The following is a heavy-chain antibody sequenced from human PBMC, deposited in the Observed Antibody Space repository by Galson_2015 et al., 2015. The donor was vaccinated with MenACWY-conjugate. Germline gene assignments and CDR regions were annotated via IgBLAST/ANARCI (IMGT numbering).Heavy chain of an antibody. V-gene: IGHV5-51*01. CDR2: ISPGDSNI. CDR3: ARHPSGGRGMDV. CDR1: GYSFTNYW. Sequence: QSGAEVKKPGESLTISCTGSGYSFTNYWIGWVRQMPGKGLEWMGLISPGDSNIRYSPPFQGQVTISADKSISTAYLQWYSLKASDTAIYYCARHPSGGRGMDVWGRGTTVTVSS. J-gene: IGHJ6*02. D-gene: IGHD1-26*01.